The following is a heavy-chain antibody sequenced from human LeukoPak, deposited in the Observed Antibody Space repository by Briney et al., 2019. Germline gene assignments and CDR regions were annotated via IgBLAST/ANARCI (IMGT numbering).Heavy chain of an antibody. D-gene: IGHD3-22*01. V-gene: IGHV3-30*04. Sequence: AGGSLRLSCAASGFTFSSYAMHWVRQAPGKGLEWVAVISYDGSNKYYADSVKGRFTISRDNSKNTLYLQMNSLRAEDTAVYYCAKASDSSGSNPAYWGQGTLVTVSS. CDR3: AKASDSSGSNPAY. CDR2: ISYDGSNK. CDR1: GFTFSSYA. J-gene: IGHJ4*02.